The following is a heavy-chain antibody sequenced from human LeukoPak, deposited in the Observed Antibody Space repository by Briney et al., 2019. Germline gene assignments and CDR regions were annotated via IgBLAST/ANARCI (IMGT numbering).Heavy chain of an antibody. J-gene: IGHJ3*02. D-gene: IGHD3-22*01. CDR2: INPNSGGT. CDR1: GYTFTGYY. V-gene: IGHV1-2*02. CDR3: ANLYYYDSSGYYYEGTDAFDI. Sequence: GASVKVSCKASGYTFTGYYMHWVRQAPGQGLELMGWINPNSGGTNYAQKFQGRVTMTRDTSISTAYMELSRLRSDDTAVYYCANLYYYDSSGYYYEGTDAFDIWGQGTMVTVSS.